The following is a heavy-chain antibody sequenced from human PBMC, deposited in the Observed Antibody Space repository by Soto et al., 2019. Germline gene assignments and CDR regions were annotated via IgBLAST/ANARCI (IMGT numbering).Heavy chain of an antibody. CDR3: ARRRRDRRGYSGYDGRFDY. J-gene: IGHJ4*02. V-gene: IGHV4-39*01. D-gene: IGHD5-12*01. Sequence: SETLSLTCTVSGGSISSSSYYWGWIRQPPWKGLEWIGSIYYSGSTYYNPSLKSRVTISVDTSKNQFSLKLSSVTAADTAVYYCARRRRDRRGYSGYDGRFDYWGQGXLVTVYS. CDR1: GGSISSSSYY. CDR2: IYYSGST.